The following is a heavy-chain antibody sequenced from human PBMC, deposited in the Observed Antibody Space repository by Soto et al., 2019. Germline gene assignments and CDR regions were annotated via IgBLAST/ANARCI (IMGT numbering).Heavy chain of an antibody. CDR2: ITGSGGST. CDR3: AKDVSYDSSGYFSLNAFDV. D-gene: IGHD3-22*01. V-gene: IGHV3-23*01. J-gene: IGHJ3*01. Sequence: EVQLLESGGGLEQPGGSLRLSCVASGFGFSNYAMSWVRQAPGQGLEWVSTITGSGGSTYYPASVRGRFIISRDNSKNTLYLQIRSLRAEDTAVYYCAKDVSYDSSGYFSLNAFDVWGQGTLVTVSS. CDR1: GFGFSNYA.